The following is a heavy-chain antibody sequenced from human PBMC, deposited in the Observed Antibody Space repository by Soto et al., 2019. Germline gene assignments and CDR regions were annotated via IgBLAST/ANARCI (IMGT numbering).Heavy chain of an antibody. J-gene: IGHJ5*01. CDR2: IVPIFGKP. V-gene: IGHV1-69*01. D-gene: IGHD2-15*01. Sequence: QVQLLQSGPEVTKPGSSVTLSCTTSGDSISNYALSWVRQAPGEGLEWVGGIVPIFGKPKYRHKFQDSVRITADESTTPAYMELSGMRPDDTALYFCARVAGFCRRDTCPTLSWFDSWGQGTLVIVSS. CDR1: GDSISNYA. CDR3: ARVAGFCRRDTCPTLSWFDS.